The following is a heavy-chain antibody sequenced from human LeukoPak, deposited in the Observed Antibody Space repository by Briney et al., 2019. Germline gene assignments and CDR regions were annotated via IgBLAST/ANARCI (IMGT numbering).Heavy chain of an antibody. CDR1: GLIFSKYW. CDR3: ARGRKIYSNSDFDY. D-gene: IGHD4-11*01. CDR2: IKPDGSEK. Sequence: GGSLRLSCAASGLIFSKYWMTWVRQAPGKGLERVASIKPDGSEKYYLDSVKGRFTISRDNAKNSLYLQMNSLRAEDTALYYCARGRKIYSNSDFDYWGQGTLVTVSS. V-gene: IGHV3-7*03. J-gene: IGHJ4*02.